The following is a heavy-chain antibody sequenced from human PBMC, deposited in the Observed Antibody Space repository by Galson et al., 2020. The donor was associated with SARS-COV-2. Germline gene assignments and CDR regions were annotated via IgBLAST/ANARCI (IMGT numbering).Heavy chain of an antibody. CDR3: VRPGIVGATFYWYFDL. D-gene: IGHD1-26*01. J-gene: IGHJ2*01. CDR1: GGSISSSSYY. Sequence: SESLSLTCTVSGGSISSSSYYWGWIRQPPGKGLEWIGSIYYSGSTYYNPSLKSRVTISVDTSKNQFSLKLSSVTAADTAVYYCVRPGIVGATFYWYFDLWGRGTLVTVSS. CDR2: IYYSGST. V-gene: IGHV4-39*01.